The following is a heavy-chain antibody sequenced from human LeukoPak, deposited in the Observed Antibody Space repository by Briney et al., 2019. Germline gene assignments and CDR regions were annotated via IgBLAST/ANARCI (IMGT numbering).Heavy chain of an antibody. D-gene: IGHD6-13*01. V-gene: IGHV3-48*04. J-gene: IGHJ6*02. Sequence: PGGSLRLSCAASGFTFSSYAMSWVRQAPGKGLEWVSYISSSGSTVYYADSVKGRFTISRDNAKNSLYLQMNSLRAEDTAVYYCARDLAAAGTRYYYYYGMDVWGQRTTVTVSS. CDR3: ARDLAAAGTRYYYYYGMDV. CDR2: ISSSGSTV. CDR1: GFTFSSYA.